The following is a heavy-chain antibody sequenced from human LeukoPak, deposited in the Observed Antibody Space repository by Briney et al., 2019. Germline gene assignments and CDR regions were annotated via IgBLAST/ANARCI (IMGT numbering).Heavy chain of an antibody. Sequence: GGSLRLSCAASGFTFSNYAMYWVRQAPGKGLEWVSAITETGGSTYYADSVKGRCTISRDNSKNTLYLQMNSLRTEDTAVYYCAKGSTSYFLGSWGPGTLVTVSS. CDR1: GFTFSNYA. CDR3: AKGSTSYFLGS. J-gene: IGHJ4*02. V-gene: IGHV3-23*01. D-gene: IGHD6-6*01. CDR2: ITETGGST.